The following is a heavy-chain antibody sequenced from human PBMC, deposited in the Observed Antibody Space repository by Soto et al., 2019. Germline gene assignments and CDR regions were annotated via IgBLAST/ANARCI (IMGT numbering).Heavy chain of an antibody. V-gene: IGHV3-7*03. CDR2: IKQDGSEK. CDR1: GITFSNYW. CDR3: ASRPSAVVYHGVFDY. J-gene: IGHJ4*02. D-gene: IGHD3-10*01. Sequence: GGSLRLSCAASGITFSNYWMTWVRQAPGKGLEWVANIKQDGSEKYYVDSVKGRFTISRDNAKNSLFLQMNSLRAEDTAMYYCASRPSAVVYHGVFDYWGQGALVTVSS.